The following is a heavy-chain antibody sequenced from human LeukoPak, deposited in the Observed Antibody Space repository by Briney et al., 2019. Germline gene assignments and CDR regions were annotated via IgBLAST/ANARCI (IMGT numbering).Heavy chain of an antibody. CDR1: GGTISSYY. D-gene: IGHD3/OR15-3a*01. Sequence: SETLSLTCTVSGGTISSYYWSWIRQPPGKGLEWIGYIYYSGSTNYNPSLKSRVTISVDTSKNQFSLKLSSVAAADTAVYYCARSHSVWTSFDYWGQGTLVTVSS. CDR3: ARSHSVWTSFDY. J-gene: IGHJ4*02. CDR2: IYYSGST. V-gene: IGHV4-59*01.